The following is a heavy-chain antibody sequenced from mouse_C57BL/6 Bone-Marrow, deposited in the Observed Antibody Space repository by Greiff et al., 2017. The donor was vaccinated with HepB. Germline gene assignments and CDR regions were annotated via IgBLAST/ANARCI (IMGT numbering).Heavy chain of an antibody. CDR3: VRHGASLDY. CDR2: IRSKSNNYAT. CDR1: GFSFNTYA. V-gene: IGHV10-1*01. J-gene: IGHJ2*01. Sequence: EVKLMESGGGLVQPKGSLKLSCAASGFSFNTYAMNWVRQAPGKGLEWVARIRSKSNNYATYYADSVKDRFTISRDESESMLYLQMNNLKTEDTAMYYCVRHGASLDYWGQGTTLTVSS.